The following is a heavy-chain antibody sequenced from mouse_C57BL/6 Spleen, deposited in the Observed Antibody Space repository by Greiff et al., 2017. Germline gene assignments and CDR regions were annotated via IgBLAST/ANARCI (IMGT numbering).Heavy chain of an antibody. CDR3: RLGYYFDY. J-gene: IGHJ2*01. Sequence: EVKVEESGGGLVKPGGSLKLSCAASGFTFSDYGMHWVRQAPEKGLEWVAYISSGSSTIYYADTVKGRFTISRDNAKNTLFLQMTSLRSEDTAMYYCRLGYYFDYWGQGTTLTVSS. CDR1: GFTFSDYG. V-gene: IGHV5-17*01. D-gene: IGHD3-3*01. CDR2: ISSGSSTI.